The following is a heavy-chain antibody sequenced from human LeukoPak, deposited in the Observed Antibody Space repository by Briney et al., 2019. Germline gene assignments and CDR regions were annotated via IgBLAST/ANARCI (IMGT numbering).Heavy chain of an antibody. CDR2: IKQDGSAE. J-gene: IGHJ4*02. Sequence: SGGSLRLSCAASGFTFSRHWMTWVRQAPGMGLEWVANIKQDGSAENYVDSVKGRFTISRDNAKNSLYLQMNSLRAEDTAVYYCARDGAVTNGRYFDYWGQGTLVTVSS. CDR3: ARDGAVTNGRYFDY. V-gene: IGHV3-7*01. CDR1: GFTFSRHW. D-gene: IGHD4-17*01.